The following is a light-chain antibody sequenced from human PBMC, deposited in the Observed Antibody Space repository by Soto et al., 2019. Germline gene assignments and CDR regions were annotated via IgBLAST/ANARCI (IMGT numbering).Light chain of an antibody. J-gene: IGKJ1*01. V-gene: IGKV3-11*01. Sequence: EIVLTQFPATLSLSPGERATLSCRASQRVSSYLAWYQQKPGQTPRLLIYDASTRATGIPARFSGSGSGTDFTLTISSLEPEDFAVYYCHQRSNWPQTFGRGTRVDI. CDR2: DAS. CDR3: HQRSNWPQT. CDR1: QRVSSY.